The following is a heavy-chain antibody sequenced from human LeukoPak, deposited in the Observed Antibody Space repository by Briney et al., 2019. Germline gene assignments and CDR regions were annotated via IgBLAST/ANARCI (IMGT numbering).Heavy chain of an antibody. V-gene: IGHV3-23*01. J-gene: IGHJ4*02. Sequence: GGSLSLSYAASGFTFSSYAMSWVRQAPGKGPEGVSGITGSGGRTYYADSVKGRFTISRDNSKNTLYLQMNSLRAEDTAMYYCAKRDYSDSSTYAPLFDYWGQGTLVTVSS. CDR2: ITGSGGRT. D-gene: IGHD3-22*01. CDR1: GFTFSSYA. CDR3: AKRDYSDSSTYAPLFDY.